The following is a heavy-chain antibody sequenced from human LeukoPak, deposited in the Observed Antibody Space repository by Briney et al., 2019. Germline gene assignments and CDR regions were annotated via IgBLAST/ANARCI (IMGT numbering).Heavy chain of an antibody. CDR3: ARVGPSYCGGDCYNDYFDY. CDR2: INPNSGGT. J-gene: IGHJ4*02. CDR1: GYTFTGYY. V-gene: IGHV1-2*02. Sequence: ASVKVSCKASGYTFTGYYMHWVRQAPGQGLEWMGWINPNSGGTNYAQKFQGRVTMTRDKSIRTAYMELSRLTSDDTAVYYCARVGPSYCGGDCYNDYFDYWGQGTLVTVSS. D-gene: IGHD2-21*02.